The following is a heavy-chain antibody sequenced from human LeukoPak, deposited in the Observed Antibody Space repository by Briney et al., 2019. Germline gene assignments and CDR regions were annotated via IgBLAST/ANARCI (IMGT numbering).Heavy chain of an antibody. V-gene: IGHV1-8*03. Sequence: ASVKVSCKASGYTFTSYDINWVRQATGQGLEWMGWMNPNSGNTGYAQKFQGRVTITRNTSISTAYMELSSLRSEDTAVYYCARVPLKYYDFWSGYLRPQYYMDVWGKGTTVTVSS. CDR1: GYTFTSYD. CDR3: ARVPLKYYDFWSGYLRPQYYMDV. D-gene: IGHD3-3*01. CDR2: MNPNSGNT. J-gene: IGHJ6*03.